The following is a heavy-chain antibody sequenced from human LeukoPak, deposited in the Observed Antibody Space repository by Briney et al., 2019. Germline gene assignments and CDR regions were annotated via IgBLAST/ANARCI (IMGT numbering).Heavy chain of an antibody. CDR3: ARDWITVGGVIVNSYFYGMDV. D-gene: IGHD3-16*02. J-gene: IGHJ6*02. V-gene: IGHV4-59*01. CDR2: IYYSGST. CDR1: GGSISSYY. Sequence: SETLSLTCTVSGGSISSYYWSWIRQPPGKGLEWIGYIYYSGSTNYNPSLKSRVTISVDTSKNQFSLKLSSVTAADTAVYYCARDWITVGGVIVNSYFYGMDVWGQGTLVAVSS.